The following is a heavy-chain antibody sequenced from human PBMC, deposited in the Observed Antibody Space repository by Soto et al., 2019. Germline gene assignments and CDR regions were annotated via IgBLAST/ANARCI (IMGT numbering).Heavy chain of an antibody. Sequence: HPGGSLRLSCAASGFTFSSYGMHWVRQAPGKGLEWVAVIWYDGSNKYYADSVKGRFTISRDNSKNTLYLQMNSLRAEDTAVYYCARALEICISTSCYVKVPGYYYYGMDVWGQGTTVTVSS. CDR1: GFTFSSYG. V-gene: IGHV3-33*01. CDR3: ARALEICISTSCYVKVPGYYYYGMDV. J-gene: IGHJ6*02. CDR2: IWYDGSNK. D-gene: IGHD2-2*01.